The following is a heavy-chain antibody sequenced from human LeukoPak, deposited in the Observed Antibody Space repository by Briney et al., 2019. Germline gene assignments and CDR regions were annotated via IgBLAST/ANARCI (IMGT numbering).Heavy chain of an antibody. V-gene: IGHV5-10-1*01. D-gene: IGHD5-18*01. CDR1: GGTFSSYA. J-gene: IGHJ3*02. CDR3: ARRGGYSYGHDAFDI. Sequence: KVSCKASGGTFSSYAISWVRQMPGKGLEWMGRIDPSDSYTNYSPSFQGHVTISADKFISTAYLQWSSLKASDTAMYYCARRGGYSYGHDAFDIWGQGTMVTASS. CDR2: IDPSDSYT.